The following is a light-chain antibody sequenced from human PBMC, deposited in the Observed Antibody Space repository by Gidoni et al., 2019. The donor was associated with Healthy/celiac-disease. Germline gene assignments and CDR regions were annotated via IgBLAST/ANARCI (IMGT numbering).Light chain of an antibody. V-gene: IGKV3-11*01. CDR3: QQRNNWPPWT. CDR2: DAS. CDR1: QSVSSY. J-gene: IGKJ1*01. Sequence: EIVLTQSPATLSLSPGERATLSCRASQSVSSYLAWYQQKPAQAPRLLIYDASNRTTGIPARFSGSGSGTDFTLTISSLVPEDFAVYYCQQRNNWPPWTFGQGTKVEIK.